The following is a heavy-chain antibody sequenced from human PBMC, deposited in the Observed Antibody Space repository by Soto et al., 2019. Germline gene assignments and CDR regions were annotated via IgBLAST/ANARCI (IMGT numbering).Heavy chain of an antibody. D-gene: IGHD4-17*01. CDR3: ARDGVAVTTGISGY. CDR1: GFTFITYD. CDR2: MNPNNGNA. V-gene: IGHV1-8*01. Sequence: ASVKVSCKASGFTFITYDFSWVRQAAGQGLEWMGWMNPNNGNAGFAQKFRGRINMTRNTSISTAYLELSSLRSDDTAVYYCARDGVAVTTGISGYWGQGTLVTVSS. J-gene: IGHJ4*02.